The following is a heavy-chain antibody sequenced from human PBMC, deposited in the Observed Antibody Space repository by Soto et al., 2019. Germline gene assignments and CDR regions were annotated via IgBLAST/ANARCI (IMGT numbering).Heavy chain of an antibody. CDR3: AREGVWFGESYFDF. J-gene: IGHJ4*02. CDR2: ISYDGSNN. Sequence: ESGGGVVQPGRSLRLSCAASGFIFSNYGMHWVRQAPGKGLEWVALISYDGSNNYYADSVKGRFTIARDNSQNTLYLHMNNLRPEDTAGYYCAREGVWFGESYFDFWGQGTLVTVSS. V-gene: IGHV3-30*03. CDR1: GFIFSNYG. D-gene: IGHD3-10*01.